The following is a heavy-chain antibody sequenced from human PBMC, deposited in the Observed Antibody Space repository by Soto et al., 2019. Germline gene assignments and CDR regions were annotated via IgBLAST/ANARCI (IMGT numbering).Heavy chain of an antibody. CDR1: GFTFSSYA. J-gene: IGHJ4*02. CDR3: AKDLDWGLITYYFDY. Sequence: GGSLRLSCAASGFTFSSYAMSWVRQAPGKGLEWVSAISGSGGSTYYADSVKGRFTISRDNSKNTLYLQMNSLRAEDTAVYYCAKDLDWGLITYYFDYWGQGTLVTVSS. D-gene: IGHD7-27*01. CDR2: ISGSGGST. V-gene: IGHV3-23*01.